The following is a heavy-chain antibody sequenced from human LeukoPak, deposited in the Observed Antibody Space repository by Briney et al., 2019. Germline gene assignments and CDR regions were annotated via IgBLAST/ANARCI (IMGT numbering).Heavy chain of an antibody. J-gene: IGHJ5*02. V-gene: IGHV3-23*01. CDR1: GFTFSSYA. CDR3: AKDRGCDPYNWFDP. Sequence: GGSLRLSCAASGFTFSSYAMSWVRQAPGKGLEWVSAISGSGGSAYYADSVKGRFTISRDNSKNTLYLQMNSLRAEDTAVYHCAKDRGCDPYNWFDPWGQGTLVTASS. CDR2: ISGSGGSA. D-gene: IGHD5-12*01.